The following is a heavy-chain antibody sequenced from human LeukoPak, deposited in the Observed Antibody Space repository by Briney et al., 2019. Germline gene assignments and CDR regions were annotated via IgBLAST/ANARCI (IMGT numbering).Heavy chain of an antibody. D-gene: IGHD3-22*01. CDR1: GYTFTGYY. J-gene: IGHJ4*02. CDR2: INPNSGGT. Sequence: ASVKVSCEASGYTFTGYYMHWVRQAPGQGLEWMGWINPNSGGTNYAQKFQGRVTMTRDTSISTAYMELSRLRSDDTAVYYCARVNRYYDSSGYSLNFDYWGQGTLVTVSS. CDR3: ARVNRYYDSSGYSLNFDY. V-gene: IGHV1-2*02.